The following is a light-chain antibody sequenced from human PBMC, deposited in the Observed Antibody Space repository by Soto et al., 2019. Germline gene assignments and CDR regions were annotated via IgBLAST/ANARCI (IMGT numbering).Light chain of an antibody. CDR1: QGINSW. CDR3: QQHNSFSIT. Sequence: DIQMTQSPSSVSASVGDRVTMTCRASQGINSWLAWYQQKPGKAPKLLIYAASSLQSGVPSRFSGSGSGTDFTLTINSLQADDFATYYCQQHNSFSITFGQGTRLEIK. J-gene: IGKJ5*01. CDR2: AAS. V-gene: IGKV1-12*01.